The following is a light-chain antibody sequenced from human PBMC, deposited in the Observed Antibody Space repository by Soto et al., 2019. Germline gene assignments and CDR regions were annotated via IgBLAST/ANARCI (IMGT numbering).Light chain of an antibody. V-gene: IGKV3-15*01. CDR2: GAS. J-gene: IGKJ5*01. Sequence: EIVMTQSAATLSVSPGERATLSCRASQSVSSNLAWYQQKPGQAPRLLIYGASTRATGIPARFSGSGSGTDFALTISSLRSEYFAVHFCQQYHNWPPVTFGQGTRLEIK. CDR3: QQYHNWPPVT. CDR1: QSVSSN.